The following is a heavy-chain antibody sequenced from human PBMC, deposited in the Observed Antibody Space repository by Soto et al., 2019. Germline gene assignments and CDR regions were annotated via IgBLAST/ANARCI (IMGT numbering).Heavy chain of an antibody. J-gene: IGHJ6*02. CDR2: ISGSGGST. CDR3: AKWPIFGVVPQDYYYYGMDV. Sequence: PAGSVRLAGAASGFTFSGDAMSWVRQAPGKGLEWVSAISGSGGSTYYADSVKGRFTISRDNSKNTLYLQMNSLRAEDTAVYYCAKWPIFGVVPQDYYYYGMDVWGQGTTVTVSS. V-gene: IGHV3-23*01. D-gene: IGHD3-3*02. CDR1: GFTFSGDA.